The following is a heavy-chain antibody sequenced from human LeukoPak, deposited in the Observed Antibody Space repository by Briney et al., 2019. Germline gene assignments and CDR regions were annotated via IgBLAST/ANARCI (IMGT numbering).Heavy chain of an antibody. V-gene: IGHV1-8*01. CDR3: ARTGHTPTRDRTIVVDDRALDY. CDR1: GYTFTSYD. J-gene: IGHJ4*02. Sequence: GASVKVSCKASGYTFTSYDINWVRQATGQGLEWMGWMNPNSGNTGYAQKFQGRVTMTRNTSISTAYMELSSLRSEDTAVYYCARTGHTPTRDRTIVVDDRALDYWGQGTLVTVSS. CDR2: MNPNSGNT. D-gene: IGHD3-22*01.